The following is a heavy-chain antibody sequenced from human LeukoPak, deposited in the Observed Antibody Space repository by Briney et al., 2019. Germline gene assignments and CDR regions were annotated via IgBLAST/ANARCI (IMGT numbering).Heavy chain of an antibody. V-gene: IGHV3-21*01. Sequence: GGSLRLSCAASGFTFSSYSMNWVRQAPGKGLEWVSSISSSSSYIYYADSVKGRFTISRDNAKNSLYLQMNSLRAEDTAVYYCARGYDSSGYCNYWGQGTLVTVSS. CDR2: ISSSSSYI. CDR3: ARGYDSSGYCNY. D-gene: IGHD3-22*01. J-gene: IGHJ4*02. CDR1: GFTFSSYS.